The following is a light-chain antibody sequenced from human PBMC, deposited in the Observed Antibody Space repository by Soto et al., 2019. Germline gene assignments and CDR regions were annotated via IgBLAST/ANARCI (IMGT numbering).Light chain of an antibody. CDR3: MQGTHWPIT. V-gene: IGKV2-30*02. CDR1: HSLVHSDGIAY. J-gene: IGKJ5*01. CDR2: KVS. Sequence: DVVMTQSPLSVPVTLGQPASISCRSNHSLVHSDGIAYFSWFQQRPGRSPRRLIYKVSNRDSVVPDRFSGMKSCTDFARKISRVQAEDVGVYYSMQGTHWPITFGQRTRLEI.